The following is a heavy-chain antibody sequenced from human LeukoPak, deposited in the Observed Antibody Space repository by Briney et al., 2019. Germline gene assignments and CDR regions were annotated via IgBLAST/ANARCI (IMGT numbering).Heavy chain of an antibody. CDR3: ARDWYSSSFGEAFDI. J-gene: IGHJ3*02. Sequence: GGSLRLSCAASGFTVSSNYMSWVRQAPGKGLEWVSVIYSGGSTYYADSVKGRFTISRDNSKNTLYLQMNSLRAEDTAVYYCARDWYSSSFGEAFDIWGQGTMVTVSS. CDR1: GFTVSSNY. CDR2: IYSGGST. D-gene: IGHD6-13*01. V-gene: IGHV3-53*01.